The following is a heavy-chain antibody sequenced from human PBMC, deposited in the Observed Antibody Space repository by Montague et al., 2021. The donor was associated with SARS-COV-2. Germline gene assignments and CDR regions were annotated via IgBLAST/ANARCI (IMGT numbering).Heavy chain of an antibody. Sequence: PVLVKPTQTLTLTCTFSGFSLSTSGMCVSWIRQPPGKALEWLARIDWDDDKYYSTSLKTRPTISKDTSKNQVVLTMTNMDPVDTATYYCARDWGCTHFDYWGQGTLVTVSS. V-gene: IGHV2-70*11. CDR1: GFSLSTSGMC. CDR3: ARDWGCTHFDY. J-gene: IGHJ4*02. D-gene: IGHD7-27*01. CDR2: IDWDDDK.